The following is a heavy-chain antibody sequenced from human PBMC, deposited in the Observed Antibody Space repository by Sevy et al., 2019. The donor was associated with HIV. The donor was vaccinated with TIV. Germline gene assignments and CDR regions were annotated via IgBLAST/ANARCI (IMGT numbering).Heavy chain of an antibody. CDR1: GVSITRSY. CDR2: VCYTGKT. V-gene: IGHV4-59*01. Sequence: SETLSLTCNVSGVSITRSYWNWIRQTPGKGLEWIAFVCYTGKTNYNPSLKSRVTVSLDTSKSQFSLKLSSVTAADTAVYYCARGGAGRQFDYYYYMDVWGKGTTVTVSS. J-gene: IGHJ6*03. CDR3: ARGGAGRQFDYYYYMDV. D-gene: IGHD6-6*01.